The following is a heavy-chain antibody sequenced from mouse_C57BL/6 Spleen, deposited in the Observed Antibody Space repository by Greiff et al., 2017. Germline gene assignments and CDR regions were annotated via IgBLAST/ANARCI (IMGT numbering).Heavy chain of an antibody. CDR2: ILPGSGST. Sequence: QLQQSGAELMKPGASVQLSCKATGYTFTGYWIEWVKQRPGHGLEWIGEILPGSGSTNYNEKFKGKATFTADTSSNTAYMQLSSLTTEDSAIYYCAREEGTYYDYARWFAYWGQGTLVTVSA. CDR3: AREEGTYYDYARWFAY. V-gene: IGHV1-9*01. CDR1: GYTFTGYW. D-gene: IGHD2-4*01. J-gene: IGHJ3*01.